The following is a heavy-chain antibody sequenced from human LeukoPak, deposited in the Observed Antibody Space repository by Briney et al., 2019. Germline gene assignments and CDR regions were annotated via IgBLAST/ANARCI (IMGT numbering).Heavy chain of an antibody. CDR2: INHSGST. CDR3: ARGVVRITMVRGTPRKXNWFDP. Sequence: SETLSLTCAVYGGSFSGYYWSWIRQPPGKGLEWIGEINHSGSTNYNPSLKSRVTISVDTSKNQFSLKLSSVTAADTAVYYCARGVVRITMVRGTPRKXNWFDPWXXGTLVTVXX. V-gene: IGHV4-34*01. CDR1: GGSFSGYY. D-gene: IGHD3-10*01. J-gene: IGHJ5*02.